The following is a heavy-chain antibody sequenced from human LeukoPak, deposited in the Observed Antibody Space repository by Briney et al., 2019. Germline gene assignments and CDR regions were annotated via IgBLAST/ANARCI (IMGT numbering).Heavy chain of an antibody. V-gene: IGHV3-48*03. D-gene: IGHD3-10*01. CDR2: ISSSGSTI. CDR3: ARDEVTMVRGLFRFDY. CDR1: GFTFSSYE. J-gene: IGHJ4*02. Sequence: PGGSLRLSCAASGFTFSSYEMNWVRQAPGKRLEWVSYISSSGSTIYYADSVKGRFTISRDNAKNSLYLQMNSLRAEDTAVYYCARDEVTMVRGLFRFDYWGQGTLVTVSS.